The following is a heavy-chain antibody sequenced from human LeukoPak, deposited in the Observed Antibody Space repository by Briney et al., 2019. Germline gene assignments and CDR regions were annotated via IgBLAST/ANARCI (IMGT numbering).Heavy chain of an antibody. Sequence: PGGSLRLSCAASGFTFSSCWMHWVRHAPGKGGVGVSRINSDACSSSYADSVKPRFTISRHNAKHTLYLQMNSLRAEDTAVYYCARESSGWYSSDYWGQGPLVTVSS. V-gene: IGHV3-74*01. CDR2: INSDACSS. CDR1: GFTFSSCW. D-gene: IGHD6-19*01. J-gene: IGHJ4*02. CDR3: ARESSGWYSSDY.